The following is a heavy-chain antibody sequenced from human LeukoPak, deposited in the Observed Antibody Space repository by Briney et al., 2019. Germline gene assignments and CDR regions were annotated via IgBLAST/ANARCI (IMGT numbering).Heavy chain of an antibody. CDR2: IYHSGST. J-gene: IGHJ3*02. Sequence: SSETLSLTCAVSGYSISSGDYWGWIRQPPGKGLEWIGSIYHSGSTYYNPSLKSRVTISVDTSKNQFPLKLSSVTAADTAVYYCARNLAVPRHDAFDIWGQGTMVTVSS. D-gene: IGHD6-6*01. CDR3: ARNLAVPRHDAFDI. V-gene: IGHV4-38-2*01. CDR1: GYSISSGDY.